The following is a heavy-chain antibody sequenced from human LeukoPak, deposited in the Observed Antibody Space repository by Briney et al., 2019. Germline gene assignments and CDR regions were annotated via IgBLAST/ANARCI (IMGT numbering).Heavy chain of an antibody. V-gene: IGHV4-61*02. Sequence: PSETLSLTCTVSGGSISSGSYYWSWIRQPAGKGLEWIGRIYTSGSTNYNPSLKSRVTISVDTSKNQFSLKLSSVTAADTAVYYCAGNYYGSGSYYSEDRYWGQGTLVTVSS. J-gene: IGHJ4*02. CDR2: IYTSGST. D-gene: IGHD3-10*01. CDR1: GGSISSGSYY. CDR3: AGNYYGSGSYYSEDRY.